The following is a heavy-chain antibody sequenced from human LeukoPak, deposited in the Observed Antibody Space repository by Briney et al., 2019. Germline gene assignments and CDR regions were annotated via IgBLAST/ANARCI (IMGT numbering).Heavy chain of an antibody. D-gene: IGHD5-18*01. Sequence: PSETLSLTCTVSGGSISSSSYYWGWIRQPPGKGLEWIGSIYYSGSTYYNPSLKSRVTISVDTSKNQFSLKLSSVTAADTAVYYCARRRSYGSRLNDAFDIWGQGTMVTVSS. V-gene: IGHV4-39*01. CDR3: ARRRSYGSRLNDAFDI. J-gene: IGHJ3*02. CDR2: IYYSGST. CDR1: GGSISSSSYY.